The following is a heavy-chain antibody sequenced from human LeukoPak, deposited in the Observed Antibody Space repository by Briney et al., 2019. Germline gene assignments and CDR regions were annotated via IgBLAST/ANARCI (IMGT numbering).Heavy chain of an antibody. V-gene: IGHV1-18*04. CDR2: ISAYDGNT. J-gene: IGHJ3*02. Sequence: ASVKVSCKASGYTFTSYDMHWVRQAPGQGLEWMGWISAYDGNTNYAQKLQGRVTMTTDTSTNTAYMELRSLRSEDTAVYYCARAAVGARGYAYAFDIWGQGTMVTVSS. CDR1: GYTFTSYD. CDR3: ARAAVGARGYAYAFDI. D-gene: IGHD3-10*01.